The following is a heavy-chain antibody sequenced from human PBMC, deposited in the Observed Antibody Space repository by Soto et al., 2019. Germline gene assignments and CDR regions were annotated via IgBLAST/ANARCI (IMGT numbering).Heavy chain of an antibody. J-gene: IGHJ6*02. Sequence: QVQLEQSAPEVKKPGASVKVSCKASGYTFTTYGISWVRQAPGQGLEWLGWINTHNGNTNYAQNLPGRVIMTADTSTSTAYMELRSLRPDDTAIYYCTREGSAPYYYYGMDAWGQGTTVTVSS. CDR3: TREGSAPYYYYGMDA. D-gene: IGHD3-10*01. CDR1: GYTFTTYG. V-gene: IGHV1-18*01. CDR2: INTHNGNT.